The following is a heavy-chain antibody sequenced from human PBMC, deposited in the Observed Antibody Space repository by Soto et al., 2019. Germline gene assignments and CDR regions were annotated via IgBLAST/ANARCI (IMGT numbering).Heavy chain of an antibody. Sequence: QVQLVQSGAEVKKPGASVKVSCKASGYTFSSYAMHWVRQAPGQRLEWMGWINAVNGNTKYSQKFQGRVTITRDTSASTAYMELSSLRSEDTAVFYCARFIGGAYGMDVWGQGTTVTVSS. CDR3: ARFIGGAYGMDV. V-gene: IGHV1-3*01. CDR2: INAVNGNT. D-gene: IGHD2-15*01. J-gene: IGHJ6*02. CDR1: GYTFSSYA.